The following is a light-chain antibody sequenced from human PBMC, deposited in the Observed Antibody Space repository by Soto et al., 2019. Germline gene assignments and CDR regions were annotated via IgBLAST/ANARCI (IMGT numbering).Light chain of an antibody. CDR3: DHYNLWPRHT. CDR2: GAS. V-gene: IGKV3-15*01. CDR1: QSGGSK. Sequence: DIVMTQSPGTLSVSAGEGATLSCRASQSGGSKLAWYQQKIGQAPRLLIYGASNRATGVPGRCSGSGSGTEFTLTISSLQSEDFAVYYCDHYNLWPRHTFGQWTKL. J-gene: IGKJ2*01.